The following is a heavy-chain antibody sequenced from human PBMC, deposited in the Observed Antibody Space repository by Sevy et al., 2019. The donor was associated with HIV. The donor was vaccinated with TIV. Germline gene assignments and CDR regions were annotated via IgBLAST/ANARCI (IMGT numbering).Heavy chain of an antibody. D-gene: IGHD4-4*01. CDR1: GFTFNFHG. CDR3: ARETDNSARCLDP. J-gene: IGHJ5*02. V-gene: IGHV3-30*02. Sequence: GGSPRLSCAASGFTFNFHGMHWVRQAPGKGLEWVAFIWHDGSNKYMADSVKGRFTISRDNSKNTLFLQMNSLTVEDTAVYYCARETDNSARCLDPWGQGTLVTVSS. CDR2: IWHDGSNK.